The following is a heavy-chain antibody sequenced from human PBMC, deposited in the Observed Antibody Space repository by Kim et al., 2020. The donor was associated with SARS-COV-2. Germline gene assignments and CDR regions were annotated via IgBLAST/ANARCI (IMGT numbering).Heavy chain of an antibody. CDR2: ISNDGNTR. CDR3: AKGGSWSGWN. D-gene: IGHD2-15*01. CDR1: GFTFSSYG. J-gene: IGHJ1*01. V-gene: IGHV3-30*18. Sequence: GGSLRLSCAASGFTFSSYGMHWVRQAPGKGLEWVAVISNDGNTRNSADSVKGRFTISRDNSKNTLYLQMNSLRVEDTAVYYCAKGGSWSGWNGGQGTFVT.